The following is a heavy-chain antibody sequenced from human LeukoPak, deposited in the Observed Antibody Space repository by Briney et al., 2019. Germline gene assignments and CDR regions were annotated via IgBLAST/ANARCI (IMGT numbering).Heavy chain of an antibody. CDR2: ISAYNGNT. V-gene: IGHV1-18*01. CDR3: ARDSGYSSSWLSSDY. D-gene: IGHD6-13*01. J-gene: IGHJ4*02. Sequence: ASVKVSCKASGYTFTSFGISWVRQAPGQGLEWMGWISAYNGNTNYAQKLQGRVTMTTDTSTSTAYMELRSLRSDDTAVYYCARDSGYSSSWLSSDYWGQGTLVTVSS. CDR1: GYTFTSFG.